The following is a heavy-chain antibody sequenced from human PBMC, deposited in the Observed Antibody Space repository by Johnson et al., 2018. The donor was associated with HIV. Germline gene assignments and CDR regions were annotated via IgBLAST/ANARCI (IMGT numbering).Heavy chain of an antibody. CDR1: GFTFSSYD. CDR2: IGTAGDT. CDR3: ARDRGAFDI. Sequence: VQLVESGGGLVQPGRSLRLSCAASGFTFSSYDIHWVRQGTGKGLEWVSAIGTAGDTYYAGSVKCRFTIPRENAKNTLYLQMNSLRAGDTAVYYCARDRGAFDIWGQGTMVTVSS. J-gene: IGHJ3*02. V-gene: IGHV3-13*01.